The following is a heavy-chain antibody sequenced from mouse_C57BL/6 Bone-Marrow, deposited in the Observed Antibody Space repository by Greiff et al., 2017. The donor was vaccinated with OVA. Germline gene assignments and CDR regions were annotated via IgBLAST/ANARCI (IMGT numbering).Heavy chain of an antibody. CDR1: GFSLTSYG. J-gene: IGHJ4*01. V-gene: IGHV2-5*01. CDR2: IWRGGST. CDR3: AKSYYDPHYYAMDY. D-gene: IGHD1-1*02. Sequence: QVQLKESGPGLVQPSQSLSITCTVSGFSLTSYGVHWVRQSPGKGLAWLGVIWRGGSTDYNAAFMSRLSITKDNSKSQVFFKMNSLQADDTAIYYCAKSYYDPHYYAMDYWGQGTSVTVSS.